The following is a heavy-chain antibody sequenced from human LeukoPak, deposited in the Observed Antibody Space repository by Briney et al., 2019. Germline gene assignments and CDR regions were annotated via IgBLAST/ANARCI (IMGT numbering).Heavy chain of an antibody. D-gene: IGHD5-18*01. V-gene: IGHV3-21*01. Sequence: PGGSLRLSCAASGFTFSSYSMNWVRQAPGKGLEWVSSISSSSSYIYYADSVKGRFTISRDNAKNSLYLQMNSLRAEDTAVYYCARGDTAMAFPQDYWGQGTLVTVSS. CDR3: ARGDTAMAFPQDY. CDR1: GFTFSSYS. J-gene: IGHJ4*02. CDR2: ISSSSSYI.